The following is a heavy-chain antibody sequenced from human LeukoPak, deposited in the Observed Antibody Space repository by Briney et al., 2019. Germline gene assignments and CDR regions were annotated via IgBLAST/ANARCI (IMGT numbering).Heavy chain of an antibody. J-gene: IGHJ3*02. D-gene: IGHD2-21*02. CDR3: AKDLPPYCGGDSYSYDNAFDI. CDR1: GFTFSSYG. Sequence: PGGSLRLSCAASGFTFSSYGMHWVRQAPGKGLEWVAVISYDGSNKYYADSVKGRFTISRDNSKNTLYLQMNSLRAEDTAVYYCAKDLPPYCGGDSYSYDNAFDIWGQGTMVTVSS. CDR2: ISYDGSNK. V-gene: IGHV3-30*18.